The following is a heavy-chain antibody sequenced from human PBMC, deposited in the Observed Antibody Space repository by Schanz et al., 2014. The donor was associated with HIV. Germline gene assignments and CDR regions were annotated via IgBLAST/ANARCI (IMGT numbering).Heavy chain of an antibody. CDR1: GFTFDDYA. CDR3: ARVSRPYSSGWYNVDY. V-gene: IGHV3-9*01. Sequence: EVQLVESGGDLVQPGRSLRLSCAASGFTFDDYAMHWVRQAPGKGLEWVSGISWNSGSIGYGDSVKGRFTISRDDSANTVHLQMSSVRAEDTGVYFCARVSRPYSSGWYNVDYWGQGTLVTVSS. CDR2: ISWNSGSI. D-gene: IGHD6-19*01. J-gene: IGHJ4*02.